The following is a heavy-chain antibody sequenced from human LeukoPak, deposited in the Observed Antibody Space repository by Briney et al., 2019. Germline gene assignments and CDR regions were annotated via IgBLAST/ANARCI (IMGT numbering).Heavy chain of an antibody. CDR2: IRYDGSNK. J-gene: IGHJ4*02. D-gene: IGHD5-24*01. Sequence: PGGSLRLSCAASGFTFSSYGMHWVRQAPGKGLEWVAFIRYDGSNKYYADSVKGRFTISRDNSKNTLYLQMNSLRAEDTAVYYCAKQRMATITVDYWGQGTLVTVSS. CDR1: GFTFSSYG. CDR3: AKQRMATITVDY. V-gene: IGHV3-30*02.